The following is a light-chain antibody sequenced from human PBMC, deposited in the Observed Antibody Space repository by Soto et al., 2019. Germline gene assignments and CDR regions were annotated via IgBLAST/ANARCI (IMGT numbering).Light chain of an antibody. J-gene: IGLJ1*01. CDR3: GSYTTSSNYV. V-gene: IGLV2-14*01. Sequence: QSVLTQPASVSGSPGQSITISCTGTSSDVGAYNYVSWYQQHPGKAPKLMIYDVSHRPSGASHRFSGSKSGNTASLTISGPQAEDEADYYCGSYTTSSNYVFGTGTKVTVL. CDR1: SSDVGAYNY. CDR2: DVS.